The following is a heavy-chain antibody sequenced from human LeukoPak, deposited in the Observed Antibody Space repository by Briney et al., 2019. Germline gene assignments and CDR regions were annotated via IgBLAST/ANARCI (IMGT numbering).Heavy chain of an antibody. CDR2: IIPIFGTA. D-gene: IGHD3-10*01. Sequence: GASVKVSCKASGGTFSSYAISWVRQAPGQGLEWMGGIIPIFGTANYARKFQGRVTITTDESTSTAYMELSSLRSEDTAVYYCARAEVPKDRYGSGSYYRGGFDYWGQGTLVTVSS. CDR1: GGTFSSYA. V-gene: IGHV1-69*05. CDR3: ARAEVPKDRYGSGSYYRGGFDY. J-gene: IGHJ4*02.